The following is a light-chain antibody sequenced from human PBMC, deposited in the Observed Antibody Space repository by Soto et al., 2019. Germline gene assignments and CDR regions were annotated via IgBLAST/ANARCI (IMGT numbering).Light chain of an antibody. CDR1: QGVTSTY. CDR3: QLYDNSLYT. Sequence: EIVLTQSPGTLSLSPGEGATFSCRASQGVTSTYLAWYQQKPGQAPRLLIYGASSRATGIPDRFSGSGSGTDFTLTISRLEPEDFAVYYCQLYDNSLYTFGQGTKLEIK. V-gene: IGKV3-20*01. J-gene: IGKJ2*01. CDR2: GAS.